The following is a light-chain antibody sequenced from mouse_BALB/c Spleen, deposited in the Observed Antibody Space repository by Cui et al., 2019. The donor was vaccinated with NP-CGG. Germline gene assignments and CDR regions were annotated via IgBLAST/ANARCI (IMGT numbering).Light chain of an antibody. CDR2: GTN. Sequence: QAVVTQASALTTSLGETVTLTCRSSTGAVTTSNYANWVQEKPDHLFTGLIGGTNNRVPGVPARFSGSLIGDKAALTITGAQTEDEAIYFCALWYSNHWVFGGGTKLTVL. J-gene: IGLJ1*01. V-gene: IGLV1*01. CDR3: ALWYSNHWV. CDR1: TGAVTTSNY.